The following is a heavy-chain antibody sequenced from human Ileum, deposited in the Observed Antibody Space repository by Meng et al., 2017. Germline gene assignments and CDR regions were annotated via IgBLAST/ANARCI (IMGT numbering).Heavy chain of an antibody. CDR1: GGSFSSGNW. CDR3: VNYCSGGKCSPNEKTQH. J-gene: IGHJ1*01. V-gene: IGHV4-4*02. D-gene: IGHD2-15*01. CDR2: IFHTGNT. Sequence: QMQRQESGPGLVKPSGTLSLTCGGAGGSFSSGNWWGWVRQPPGKGLEWIGEIFHTGNTNYNPSLQSRVSLSIDKSKNQFSLKVISVTAADTAVYYCVNYCSGGKCSPNEKTQHWGQGTLVTVSS.